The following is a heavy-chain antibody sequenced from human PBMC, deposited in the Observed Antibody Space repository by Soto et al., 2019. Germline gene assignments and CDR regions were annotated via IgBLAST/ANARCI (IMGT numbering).Heavy chain of an antibody. V-gene: IGHV1-69*13. CDR2: LVLILGTA. D-gene: IGHD1-26*01. CDR1: GGTFSSFA. J-gene: IGHJ4*02. Sequence: SVKVSCKVSGGTFSSFAISWVRQAPGQGLEWMGGLVLILGTANYAQKFQGRVTFSADDSTSTTHMEMSGLRSEDTAVYFCATDLEEVGATGYWGQGTLVTVSS. CDR3: ATDLEEVGATGY.